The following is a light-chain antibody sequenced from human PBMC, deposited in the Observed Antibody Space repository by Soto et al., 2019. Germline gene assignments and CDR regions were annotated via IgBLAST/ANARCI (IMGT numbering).Light chain of an antibody. V-gene: IGLV2-23*01. J-gene: IGLJ3*02. CDR1: SSDVGSYNL. CDR2: EGS. Sequence: QSALTRPASVSGSPGQSITISCTGTSSDVGSYNLVSWYQQHPGKAPKLMIYEGSKRPSGVSNRFSGSKSGNTASLTISGLQAEDEADYYCCSYAGSSTSWVFGGGTQLTVL. CDR3: CSYAGSSTSWV.